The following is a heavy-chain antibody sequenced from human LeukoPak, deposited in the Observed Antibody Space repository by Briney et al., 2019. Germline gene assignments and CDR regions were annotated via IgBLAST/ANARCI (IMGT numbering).Heavy chain of an antibody. V-gene: IGHV3-30*04. CDR2: ISYDGSNK. D-gene: IGHD3-3*01. CDR1: GFTFSSYA. Sequence: GRSLRLSCAASGFTFSSYAMHWVRQAPGKGLEWVAVISYDGSNKYYADSVKGRFTISRDNSKNTLYLQMNSLRAEDTAVYYCARGSRGITIFGVVITRHYYYYYMDVWGKGTTVTVSS. J-gene: IGHJ6*03. CDR3: ARGSRGITIFGVVITRHYYYYYMDV.